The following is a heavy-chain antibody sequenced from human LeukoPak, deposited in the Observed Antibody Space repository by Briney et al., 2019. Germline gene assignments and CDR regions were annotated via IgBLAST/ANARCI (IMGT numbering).Heavy chain of an antibody. CDR3: AKQQRGYSYGYGDFDY. CDR2: ISGSGGST. V-gene: IGHV3-23*01. D-gene: IGHD5-18*01. J-gene: IGHJ4*02. Sequence: GGSLRLSCAAPGFTFSSYAMSWVRQAPGKGLEWVSAISGSGGSTYYADSVKGRFTISRDNSKNTLYLQMNSLRAEDTAVYYCAKQQRGYSYGYGDFDYWGQGTLVTVSS. CDR1: GFTFSSYA.